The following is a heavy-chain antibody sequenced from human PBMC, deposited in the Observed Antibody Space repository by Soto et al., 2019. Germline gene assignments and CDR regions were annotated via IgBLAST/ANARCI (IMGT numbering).Heavy chain of an antibody. CDR3: ARRYYDILTGYWSLDY. CDR1: GGSISGYY. D-gene: IGHD3-9*01. CDR2: IYNIGST. J-gene: IGHJ4*02. Sequence: SETLSLTCTVSGGSISGYYWSWLRQPPGKGLEWIGYIYNIGSTNYNPSIRSRVTMSIDTSQEQFSLKVSSVTATDMAFYYCARRYYDILTGYWSLDYWGQGTLVTVSS. V-gene: IGHV4-59*08.